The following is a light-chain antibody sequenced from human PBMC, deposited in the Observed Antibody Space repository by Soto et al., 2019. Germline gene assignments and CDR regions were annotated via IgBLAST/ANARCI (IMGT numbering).Light chain of an antibody. Sequence: QSALTQPASVSGSPGQSLTISCTGTSYDVGTYDFVSWYQQHPGKAPKLLIYEANKRPSGVSSRFSGSKSGNTASLTISGLQAEDEAVYYCCSYAGSSTYVFGTGTKLTVL. J-gene: IGLJ1*01. V-gene: IGLV2-23*01. CDR1: SYDVGTYDF. CDR3: CSYAGSSTYV. CDR2: EAN.